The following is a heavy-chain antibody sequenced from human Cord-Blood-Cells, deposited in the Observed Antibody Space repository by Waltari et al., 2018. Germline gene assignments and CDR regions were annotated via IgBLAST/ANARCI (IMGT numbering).Heavy chain of an antibody. CDR3: ARDPNKLTGDIWYFDL. J-gene: IGHJ2*01. V-gene: IGHV1-69*01. Sequence: QVQLVQSGAEVKKPGSSVKVSCKASGGTFSSYAISWVRQAPGQGLEWMGGIIPIFGTANYAQKFQGRVTSTADESTSTAYMELSSLRSEDTAVYYCARDPNKLTGDIWYFDLWGRGTLVTVSS. CDR1: GGTFSSYA. D-gene: IGHD7-27*01. CDR2: IIPIFGTA.